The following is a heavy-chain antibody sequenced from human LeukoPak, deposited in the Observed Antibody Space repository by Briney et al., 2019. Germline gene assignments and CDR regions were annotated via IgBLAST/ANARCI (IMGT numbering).Heavy chain of an antibody. CDR1: GFTFSNHA. CDR3: AKSYFDEEMARHYYFYMDV. J-gene: IGHJ6*03. Sequence: GGSLRLSCAASGFTFSNHAMSWVRQAPGKGLEWVSAISGSGGSTYFADSVKGRFTISRDNSKSTLYLRMNSLRAEDTAVYYCAKSYFDEEMARHYYFYMDVWGKGTTVTVSS. CDR2: ISGSGGST. V-gene: IGHV3-23*01. D-gene: IGHD5-24*01.